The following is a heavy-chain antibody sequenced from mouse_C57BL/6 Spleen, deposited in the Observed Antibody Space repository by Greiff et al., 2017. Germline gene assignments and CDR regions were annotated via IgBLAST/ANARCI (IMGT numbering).Heavy chain of an antibody. CDR2: IYPGDGDT. Sequence: QVQLQQSGADLVKPGASVKISCKASGYAFSSYWMNWVNQRPGKGLEWIGQIYPGDGDTNYNGKFKGKATLTADNSSSTAYMQLSSLTSEDSAVYFCARYYSNPYYFDYWGQGTTLTVSS. CDR1: GYAFSSYW. D-gene: IGHD2-5*01. CDR3: ARYYSNPYYFDY. V-gene: IGHV1-80*01. J-gene: IGHJ2*01.